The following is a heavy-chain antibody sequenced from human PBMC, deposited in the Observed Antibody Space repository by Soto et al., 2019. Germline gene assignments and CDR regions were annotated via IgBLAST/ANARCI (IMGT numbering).Heavy chain of an antibody. CDR3: ARQIYDSDTGPNFQYYFDS. CDR1: GYTFTNYW. Sequence: GESLKISCKGSGYTFTNYWIGWVRQMPGKGPEWMGIIYPGDSDTKYNPSFQGQVTISADKSITTVFLQWSSLRASDTAMYYCARQIYDSDTGPNFQYYFDSWGQGTPVTSPQ. V-gene: IGHV5-51*01. J-gene: IGHJ4*02. CDR2: IYPGDSDT. D-gene: IGHD3-22*01.